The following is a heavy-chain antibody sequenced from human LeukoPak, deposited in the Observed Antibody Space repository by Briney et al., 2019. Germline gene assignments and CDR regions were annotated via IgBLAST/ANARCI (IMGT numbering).Heavy chain of an antibody. J-gene: IGHJ4*02. D-gene: IGHD2-15*01. Sequence: PGGSLRLSCAASGFTFSSYAMHWVRQAPGKGLEWVALIWYDGSNKYYADSVKGRFTISRDNSKNTLYLQMNSLRAEDTAVYYCARDYGGSYYFDYWGQGTLVTVSS. CDR2: IWYDGSNK. CDR3: ARDYGGSYYFDY. V-gene: IGHV3-33*08. CDR1: GFTFSSYA.